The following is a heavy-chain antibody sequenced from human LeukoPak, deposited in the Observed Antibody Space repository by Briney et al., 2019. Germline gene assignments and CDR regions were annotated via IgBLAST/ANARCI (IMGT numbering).Heavy chain of an antibody. J-gene: IGHJ4*01. V-gene: IGHV3-74*01. D-gene: IGHD6-13*01. CDR3: ARDLEAAGLDY. CDR1: GFTFSSYW. Sequence: GGSLRLSCAASGFTFSSYWMHWARQAPGKGLVWVSRINSDGSSTSCADSVKGRFTISRDNAKNTLYLQMNSLRAEDTAVYYCARDLEAAGLDYWGQGTLVTVSS. CDR2: INSDGSST.